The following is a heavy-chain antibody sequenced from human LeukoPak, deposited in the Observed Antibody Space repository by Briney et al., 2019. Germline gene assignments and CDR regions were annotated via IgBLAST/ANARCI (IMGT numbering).Heavy chain of an antibody. D-gene: IGHD3-10*01. CDR3: ARVGLSGVRGVTANYYFDY. J-gene: IGHJ4*02. V-gene: IGHV4-30-2*01. CDR2: IYHGGGT. CDR1: GGSISSGGYS. Sequence: SETLSLTCAVSGGSISSGGYSWSWIRQPPGKGLEWIGYIYHGGGTYYNPSLKSRVTISVDRSKNQFSLKLSSVTAADTAVYYCARVGLSGVRGVTANYYFDYXXXGTLVTVSS.